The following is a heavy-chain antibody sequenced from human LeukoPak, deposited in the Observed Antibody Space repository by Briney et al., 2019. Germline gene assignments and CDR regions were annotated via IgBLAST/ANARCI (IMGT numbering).Heavy chain of an antibody. CDR2: IIPIFGTA. CDR3: ARDRAPGAYVGFAFYS. J-gene: IGHJ3*02. CDR1: GGTFSSYA. V-gene: IGHV1-69*05. Sequence: SVTVSCXSSGGTFSSYAISWLRQAPGQPLEWMGGIIPIFGTANCAQKFQGRITITTNESTSTAYLELSSLSSEATAVTSVARDRAPGAYVGFAFYSWGQGTMVTVSS. D-gene: IGHD1-26*01.